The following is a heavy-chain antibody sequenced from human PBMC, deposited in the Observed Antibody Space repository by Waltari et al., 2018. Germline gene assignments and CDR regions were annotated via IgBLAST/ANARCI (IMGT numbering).Heavy chain of an antibody. CDR3: AKDTDRITMVRGVMVY. J-gene: IGHJ4*02. D-gene: IGHD3-10*01. CDR2: ISGSGGST. V-gene: IGHV3-23*01. Sequence: EVQLLESGGGLVQPGGSLRLSCAASGFTFSSYAMSWVRQAPGKGLEWVSAISGSGGSTYYADSVKGRFTIFRDNSKNTLYLQMNSLRAEDTAVYYCAKDTDRITMVRGVMVYWGQGTLVTVSS. CDR1: GFTFSSYA.